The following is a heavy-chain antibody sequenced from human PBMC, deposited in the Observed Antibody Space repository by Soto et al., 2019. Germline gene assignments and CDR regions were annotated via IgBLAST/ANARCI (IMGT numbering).Heavy chain of an antibody. CDR1: GFTFSRHT. Sequence: QVQLVESGGGVVQPGRSLRLSCAASGFTFSRHTMHWVRQAPGKGLEWVAAISDDGSNTYYADSVKGRFTISRDNSKNTLYLQMNSLSSEDTAVNHCARGVDYHFWSCFNTHPYYFDDWGQGTLVTVSS. J-gene: IGHJ4*02. V-gene: IGHV3-30-3*01. CDR2: ISDDGSNT. D-gene: IGHD3-3*01. CDR3: ARGVDYHFWSCFNTHPYYFDD.